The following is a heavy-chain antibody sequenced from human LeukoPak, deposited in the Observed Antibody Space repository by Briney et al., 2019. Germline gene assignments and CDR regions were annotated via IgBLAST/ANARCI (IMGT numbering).Heavy chain of an antibody. V-gene: IGHV4-59*01. CDR3: ARLGGTGPLAAFDI. J-gene: IGHJ3*02. D-gene: IGHD2-8*02. CDR1: GGSISSYY. Sequence: PSETLSLTCSVSGGSISSYYWSWIRQPPGKGLEWIGYIYNSESRSYNPSLKSRLTISVDTSENQVPLKLSSVTAADTAVYYCARLGGTGPLAAFDIWGQGTTVIVSS. CDR2: IYNSESR.